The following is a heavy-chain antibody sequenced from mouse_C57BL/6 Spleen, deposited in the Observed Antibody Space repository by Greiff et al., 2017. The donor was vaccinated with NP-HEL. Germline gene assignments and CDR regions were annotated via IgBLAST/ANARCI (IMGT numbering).Heavy chain of an antibody. CDR3: ARNRDSKRYYFDY. V-gene: IGHV1-52*01. CDR2: IDPSDSET. Sequence: VQLQQPGAELVRPGSSVKLSCKASGYTFTSYWMHWVKQRPIQGLEWIGNIDPSDSETHYNQKFKDKATLTVDKSSSTAYMQLSSLTSEDSAVYYCARNRDSKRYYFDYWGQGTTLTVSS. J-gene: IGHJ2*01. D-gene: IGHD2-5*01. CDR1: GYTFTSYW.